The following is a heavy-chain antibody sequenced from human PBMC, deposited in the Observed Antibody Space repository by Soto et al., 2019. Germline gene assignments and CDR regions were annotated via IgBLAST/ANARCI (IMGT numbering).Heavy chain of an antibody. J-gene: IGHJ4*02. D-gene: IGHD2-2*01. V-gene: IGHV4-31*03. Sequence: QVQLQESGPGLVKPSQTLSLTCTVSGGSISSGGYYWSWIRQHPGKGLEWIGYIYYSGSTYYNPSLKSRVTISVDTSKNQFSLKLSSVTAADTAVYYCARVGNIVVVPAAIYYFDYWGQGTLVTVS. CDR3: ARVGNIVVVPAAIYYFDY. CDR1: GGSISSGGYY. CDR2: IYYSGST.